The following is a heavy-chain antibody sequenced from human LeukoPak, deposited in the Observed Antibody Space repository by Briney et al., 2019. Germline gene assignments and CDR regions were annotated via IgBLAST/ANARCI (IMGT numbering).Heavy chain of an antibody. Sequence: GGSLRLSCAASGFTFSDYYMTWIRQAPGKGLEWVSYISSSGSTIYYADSVKGRFTIPRDNTKNSLYLQMNSLRAEDTAVYYCARAEYSGSYPLWYWGQGTLVTVSS. CDR2: ISSSGSTI. CDR3: ARAEYSGSYPLWY. V-gene: IGHV3-11*01. D-gene: IGHD1-26*01. J-gene: IGHJ4*02. CDR1: GFTFSDYY.